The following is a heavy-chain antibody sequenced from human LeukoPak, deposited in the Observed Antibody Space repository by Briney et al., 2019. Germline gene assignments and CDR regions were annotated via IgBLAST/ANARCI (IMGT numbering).Heavy chain of an antibody. Sequence: SETLSLTCTVSGDSIISYYWSWIRQPPGKGLEWVGYIYYSGSTNYNPSLKSRVTMSVDTSMNQFSLKLRYVTAADTAVYYCARGPTSSGFHGFDPWGQGTLVTVSS. D-gene: IGHD6-13*01. CDR1: GDSIISYY. CDR3: ARGPTSSGFHGFDP. J-gene: IGHJ5*02. V-gene: IGHV4-59*01. CDR2: IYYSGST.